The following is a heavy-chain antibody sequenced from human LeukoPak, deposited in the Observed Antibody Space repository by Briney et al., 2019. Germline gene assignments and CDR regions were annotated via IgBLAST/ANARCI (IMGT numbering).Heavy chain of an antibody. CDR2: IYYSGST. CDR3: AREVQNWFDP. V-gene: IGHV4-59*01. J-gene: IGHJ5*02. Sequence: SETLSLTCTVSGGSISSYYWSWIRQPPGKGLEWIGYIYYSGSTNYNPSLKSRVAISVDTSKNQFSLKLSSVTAADTAVYYCAREVQNWFDPWGQGTLATVSS. CDR1: GGSISSYY. D-gene: IGHD4/OR15-4a*01.